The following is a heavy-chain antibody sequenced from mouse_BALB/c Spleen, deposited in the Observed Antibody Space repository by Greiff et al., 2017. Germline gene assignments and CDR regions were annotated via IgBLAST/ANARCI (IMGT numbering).Heavy chain of an antibody. CDR2: ISSGSSTI. CDR1: GFTFSSFG. D-gene: IGHD2-3*01. Sequence: EVKLVESGGGLVQPGGSRKLSCAASGFTFSSFGMHWVRQAPEKGLEWVAYISSGSSTIYYADTVKGRFTISRDNPKNTLFLQMTSLRSEDTAMYYCAREGYYPYSMDYWGQGTSVTVSA. CDR3: AREGYYPYSMDY. V-gene: IGHV5-17*02. J-gene: IGHJ4*01.